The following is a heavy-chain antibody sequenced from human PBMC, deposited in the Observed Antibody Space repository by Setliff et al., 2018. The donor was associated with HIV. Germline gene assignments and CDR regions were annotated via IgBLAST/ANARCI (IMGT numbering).Heavy chain of an antibody. CDR1: GYTFTNFA. Sequence: ASVKVSCKASGYTFTNFAISWVRQAPGQGLEWMGWISGYSDNTNYAQNLQGRVTMTTDTSSSASYMELRSLTSDDTAMYYCARVRAGALLNAFDIWGQGTMVTVSS. D-gene: IGHD1-26*01. J-gene: IGHJ3*02. CDR2: ISGYSDNT. V-gene: IGHV1-18*01. CDR3: ARVRAGALLNAFDI.